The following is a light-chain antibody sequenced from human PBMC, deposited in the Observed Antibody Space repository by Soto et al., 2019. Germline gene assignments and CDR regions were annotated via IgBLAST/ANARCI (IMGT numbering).Light chain of an antibody. CDR2: GAS. CDR3: QHYNSYSEA. Sequence: EIVLTQSPGTLSLSPGERATLSCRASQTVTRSYLAWYQQKPGQAPRLLIYGASTRATGIPARFSGSGSGTEFTLTISSLQPDDFATYYCQHYNSYSEAFGQGTKVDIK. CDR1: QTVTRSY. V-gene: IGKV3-20*01. J-gene: IGKJ1*01.